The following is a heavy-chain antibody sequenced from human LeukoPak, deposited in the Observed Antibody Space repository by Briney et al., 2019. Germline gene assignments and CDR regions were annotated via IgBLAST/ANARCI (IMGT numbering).Heavy chain of an antibody. CDR1: GYTFTNYG. V-gene: IGHV1-18*01. Sequence: ASVKVSCKASGYTFTNYGISWVRQAPGQGPEWMGWISAYNGNTNYAQKLQGRVTMTTDTSTSTAYMELRCLRSDDTAVYYCARDLFARDGYNSQGDYWGQGTLVTVSS. D-gene: IGHD5-24*01. CDR3: ARDLFARDGYNSQGDY. CDR2: ISAYNGNT. J-gene: IGHJ4*02.